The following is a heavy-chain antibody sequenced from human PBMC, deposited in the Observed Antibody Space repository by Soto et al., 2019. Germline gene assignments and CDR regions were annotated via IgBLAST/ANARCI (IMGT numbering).Heavy chain of an antibody. Sequence: QVQLVQSGTEMRKPGASVKVSCKASGYTFTAYYIFWVRQAPGQGLEWMGWINPNSGAPHYAQKFQGRVTMTRDTSISTADMEVSRLTSDDTAVYYCARGVAVTGSKGRPFDSWGQGSRVTVSS. J-gene: IGHJ4*02. CDR1: GYTFTAYY. V-gene: IGHV1-2*02. D-gene: IGHD6-19*01. CDR3: ARGVAVTGSKGRPFDS. CDR2: INPNSGAP.